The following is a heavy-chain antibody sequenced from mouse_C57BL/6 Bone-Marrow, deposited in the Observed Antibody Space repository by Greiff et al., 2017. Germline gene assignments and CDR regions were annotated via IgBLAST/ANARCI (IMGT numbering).Heavy chain of an antibody. CDR1: GYTFTSYW. V-gene: IGHV1-55*01. J-gene: IGHJ4*01. Sequence: QVQLKQPRAELVKPGASVKMSCKASGYTFTSYWITWVKQRPGQGLEWIGDIYPGSGSTNYNEKFKSKATLTVDTSSSTAYMQLSSLTSEDSAVYYCANDFYAMDYWGQGTSVTVAS. CDR3: ANDFYAMDY. CDR2: IYPGSGST.